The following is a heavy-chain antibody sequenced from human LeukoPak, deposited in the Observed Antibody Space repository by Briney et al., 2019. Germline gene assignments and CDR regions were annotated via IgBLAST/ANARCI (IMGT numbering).Heavy chain of an antibody. CDR3: ARLRFLEWAHFDY. D-gene: IGHD3-3*01. Sequence: GGSLRLACAASGFTVSTNYMSWVRQAPGSGLEWFSLIYSGGSTYYADSVKGRFTISRDNSKNTLYLQMNSLRAEDTAVYYCARLRFLEWAHFDYWGQGTLVTVSS. J-gene: IGHJ4*02. V-gene: IGHV3-66*02. CDR1: GFTVSTNY. CDR2: IYSGGST.